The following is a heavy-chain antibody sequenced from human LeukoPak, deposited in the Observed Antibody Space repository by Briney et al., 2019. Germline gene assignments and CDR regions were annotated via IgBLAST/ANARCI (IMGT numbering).Heavy chain of an antibody. V-gene: IGHV4-30-2*01. CDR3: ARGGGSYSAVSWFDP. D-gene: IGHD1-26*01. CDR2: IYHSGST. CDR1: GGSISSGGYS. Sequence: SQTLSLTCAVSGGSISSGGYSWSWIRQPPGKGLEWIGYIYHSGSTYYNPSLKSRVTISVDRSKNQFSLKLSSVTAADTAVYYCARGGGSYSAVSWFDPWGQGTLVTVSS. J-gene: IGHJ5*02.